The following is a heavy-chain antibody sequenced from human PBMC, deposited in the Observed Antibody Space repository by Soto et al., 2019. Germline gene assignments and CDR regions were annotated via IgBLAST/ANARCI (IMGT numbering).Heavy chain of an antibody. CDR1: GFTFSNCA. J-gene: IGHJ4*02. CDR3: AKRRYCSSTSCQAFDN. CDR2: LSTRGENT. D-gene: IGHD2-2*01. V-gene: IGHV3-23*01. Sequence: GGSLRLSCIVSGFTFSNCAMSWVRQARGKGLEWVSALSTRGENTYYADSVKGRFTIYRDTSKDTLYLQMNSLRAEDTAVYFCAKRRYCSSTSCQAFDNWGQGTLVTVSS.